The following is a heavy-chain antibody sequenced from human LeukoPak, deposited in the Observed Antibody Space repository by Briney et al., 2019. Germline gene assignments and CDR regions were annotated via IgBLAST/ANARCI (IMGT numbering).Heavy chain of an antibody. Sequence: PSETLSLTCTVSGGSISSYYWSWIRQPPGKGLEWIGYIYYSGSTNYNPSLKSRVTISVDTSKNQFSLKLSSVTAADTAVYYCARDYEGDFDCWGQGTLVTVSS. J-gene: IGHJ4*02. CDR1: GGSISSYY. V-gene: IGHV4-59*01. CDR3: ARDYEGDFDC. D-gene: IGHD3-3*01. CDR2: IYYSGST.